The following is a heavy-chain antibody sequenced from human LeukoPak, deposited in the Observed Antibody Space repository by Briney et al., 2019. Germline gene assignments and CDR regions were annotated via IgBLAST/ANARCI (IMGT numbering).Heavy chain of an antibody. J-gene: IGHJ4*02. CDR2: ISSNGAGT. CDR1: GFTFSSYA. Sequence: SGGSLRLSCAASGFTFSSYAMSWVRQAPGKGLEWVSGISSNGAGTYYADSVKGRFTISRDNSKNTQYLQMNSLRAEDTAVYYCAKSPGYSSRGIDYWGQGTLVTVSS. CDR3: AKSPGYSSRGIDY. V-gene: IGHV3-23*01. D-gene: IGHD6-13*01.